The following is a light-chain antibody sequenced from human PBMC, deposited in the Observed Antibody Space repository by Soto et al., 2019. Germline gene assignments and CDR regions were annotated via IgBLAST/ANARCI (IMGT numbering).Light chain of an antibody. V-gene: IGLV6-57*01. Sequence: KFMLTQPHSVSESPGKTVIISCTRSSGSIASNYLQWYQQRPGSYPTTVIYEDNQRPSGVPDRFSCSIDSSYNSASLTISVLETEDEADYFCQSYDATNQVFGGGTKLTVL. CDR3: QSYDATNQV. CDR1: SGSIASNY. J-gene: IGLJ3*02. CDR2: EDN.